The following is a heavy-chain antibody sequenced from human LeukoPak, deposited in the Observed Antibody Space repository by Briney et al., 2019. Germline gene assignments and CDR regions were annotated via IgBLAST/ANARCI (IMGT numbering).Heavy chain of an antibody. V-gene: IGHV1-2*06. CDR3: ARADSGYDLELDY. D-gene: IGHD5-12*01. CDR1: GYTFTGYY. J-gene: IGHJ4*02. Sequence: ASVKVSCKASGYTFTGYYMHWMRQAPGQGLEWMGRINPNSGGTNYAQKFQGRVTMTRDTSISTAYMELSRLRSDDTAVYYCARADSGYDLELDYWGQGTLVTVSS. CDR2: INPNSGGT.